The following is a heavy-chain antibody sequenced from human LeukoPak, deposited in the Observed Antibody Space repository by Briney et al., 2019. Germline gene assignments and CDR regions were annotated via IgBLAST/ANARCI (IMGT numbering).Heavy chain of an antibody. V-gene: IGHV4-38-2*02. CDR1: GYSISSGYY. J-gene: IGHJ4*02. CDR2: IYHSGST. D-gene: IGHD4-17*01. Sequence: SETLSLTRTVSGYSISSGYYWGWIRQPPGKGLEWIGIIYHSGSTNYNPSLKSRVTISVDTSKNQFSLKLSSVTAADTAVYYCARGLYDYGDYVKTHMQNIVYFDYWGQGTLVTVS. CDR3: ARGLYDYGDYVKTHMQNIVYFDY.